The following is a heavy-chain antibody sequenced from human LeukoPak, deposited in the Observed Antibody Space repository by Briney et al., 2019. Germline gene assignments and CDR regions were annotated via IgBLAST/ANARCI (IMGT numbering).Heavy chain of an antibody. J-gene: IGHJ4*02. Sequence: PGGSLRLSCATSGFTFSSYSMNWVRQAPGKGLGLVSSISSSSSYIYYADSVKGRFTISRDNAKNSLYLQMNSLRAEDTAVYYCAREYVGPWYFDYWGQGTLVTVSS. CDR1: GFTFSSYS. V-gene: IGHV3-21*01. D-gene: IGHD1-26*01. CDR2: ISSSSSYI. CDR3: AREYVGPWYFDY.